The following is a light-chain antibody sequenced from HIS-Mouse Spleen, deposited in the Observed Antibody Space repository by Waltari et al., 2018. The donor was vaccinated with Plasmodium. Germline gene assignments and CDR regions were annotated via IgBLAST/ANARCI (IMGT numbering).Light chain of an antibody. CDR1: QSISSY. J-gene: IGKJ4*01. Sequence: DIQMTPSPSSLSASVGDRVTITCRASQSISSYLNWYQQKPGKAPKLLIYAASSLQSGVPSRFSGSGSGTDFTLTISRLEPEDFAVYYCQQYGSSPLTFGGGTKVEIK. CDR3: QQYGSSPLT. CDR2: AAS. V-gene: IGKV1-39*01.